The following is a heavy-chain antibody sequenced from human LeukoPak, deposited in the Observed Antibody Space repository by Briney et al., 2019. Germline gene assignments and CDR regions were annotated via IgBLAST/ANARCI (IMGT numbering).Heavy chain of an antibody. CDR1: GFTLRGYW. Sequence: GGSLRLSCGASGFTLRGYWVHWGRQVPGKGLVWVSRISGDGSDTRYADFVKGRFTISRDNAKNTVYVQMNSLRAEDTAIYFCARDVEDSRTGGLDCWGQGTLVTVSS. CDR2: ISGDGSDT. J-gene: IGHJ4*02. V-gene: IGHV3-74*01. CDR3: ARDVEDSRTGGLDC. D-gene: IGHD3-22*01.